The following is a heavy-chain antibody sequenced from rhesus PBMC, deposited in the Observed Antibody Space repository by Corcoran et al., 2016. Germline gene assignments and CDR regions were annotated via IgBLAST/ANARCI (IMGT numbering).Heavy chain of an antibody. V-gene: IGHV4-165*01. CDR2: ISDNSGST. D-gene: IGHD7-45*01. J-gene: IGHJ4*01. CDR3: ARERGRTGAFDS. Sequence: QVQLQESGPGLVKPSATLYLTCAVSGVSFRGYYSGWIRPPPGKGLEWIGYISDNSGSTDYNPSLKSRVTFSTDTAKNQFSLKLTSVTAADTAVYYCARERGRTGAFDSWGQGVLVTVSS. CDR1: GVSFRGYY.